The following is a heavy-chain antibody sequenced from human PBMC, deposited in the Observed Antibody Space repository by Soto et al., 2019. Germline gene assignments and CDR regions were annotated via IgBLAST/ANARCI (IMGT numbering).Heavy chain of an antibody. CDR2: FYSSGSI. D-gene: IGHD6-19*01. CDR3: GGMHSRGTGWSQP. J-gene: IGHJ5*01. Sequence: SETLSLTCFVSGYFIGAGGYYWRWIRHHPGKGLEWIGSFYSSGSIIYNPSLRSRVSISGDMSTNQFAMTLSPVIPPDPARYYCGGMHSRGTGWSQPWDQGTL. V-gene: IGHV4-31*02. CDR1: GYFIGAGGYY.